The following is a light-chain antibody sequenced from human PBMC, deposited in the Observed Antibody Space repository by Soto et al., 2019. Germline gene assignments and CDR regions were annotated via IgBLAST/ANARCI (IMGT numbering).Light chain of an antibody. V-gene: IGKV3-15*01. Sequence: EIVMTQSPATLSVSPGERATLSCRASQSVNSNLAWYQQKPGQAPRLLMYGASTRATGIPARFSGSGSGTEFTLTISSLQSEDFAVYYCQQYFEWPPMTFGQGTKVEI. CDR2: GAS. CDR1: QSVNSN. CDR3: QQYFEWPPMT. J-gene: IGKJ1*01.